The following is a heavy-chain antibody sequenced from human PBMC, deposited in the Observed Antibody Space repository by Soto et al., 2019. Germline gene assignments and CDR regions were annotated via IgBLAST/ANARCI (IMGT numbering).Heavy chain of an antibody. CDR2: IIPIFGTA. CDR1: GGTFSSYA. CDR3: ASPPNIAAAGTSAFDI. V-gene: IGHV1-69*13. J-gene: IGHJ3*02. D-gene: IGHD6-13*01. Sequence: ASVKVSCKASGGTFSSYAISWVRQAPGQGLEWMGGIIPIFGTANYAQKFQGRVTITADESTSTAYMELSSLRSEDTAVYYCASPPNIAAAGTSAFDIWGQGTMVTVSS.